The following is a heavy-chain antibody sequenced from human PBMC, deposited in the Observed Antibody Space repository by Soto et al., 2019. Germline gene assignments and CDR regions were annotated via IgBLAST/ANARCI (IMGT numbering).Heavy chain of an antibody. CDR2: ISFYNGHT. CDR3: ARATSIAVAGKET. CDR1: GDTVTKYG. Sequence: QVQLVQSGGEVKKPGASVKVSCKASGDTVTKYGISWVRQAPGQGLEWLGWISFYNGHTNYALKSXXRXXFTPDTSTSTASMELRSLTSDDTAVYYCARATSIAVAGKETWGQGTLVTVSS. J-gene: IGHJ4*02. D-gene: IGHD6-19*01. V-gene: IGHV1-18*01.